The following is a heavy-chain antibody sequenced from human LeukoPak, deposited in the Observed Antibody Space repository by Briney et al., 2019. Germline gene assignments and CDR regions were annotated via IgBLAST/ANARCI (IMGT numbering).Heavy chain of an antibody. CDR3: ARGAGLFGGYLDS. D-gene: IGHD3-16*01. J-gene: IGHJ4*02. CDR1: SDSINNNF. Sequence: SETLSLTCTVSSDSINNNFRNWIRQPPGKRLEWIGYIQSSGSTNYSPFLKGRLTMSVDTSKNQFSLRLTSVTAADTAIYYCARGAGLFGGYLDSWGQGTLVTVSS. CDR2: IQSSGST. V-gene: IGHV4-59*01.